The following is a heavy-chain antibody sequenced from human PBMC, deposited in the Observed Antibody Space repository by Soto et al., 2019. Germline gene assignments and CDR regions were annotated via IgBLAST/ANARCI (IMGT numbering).Heavy chain of an antibody. D-gene: IGHD1-1*01. CDR3: ARTTTPEPNYYYYYMDV. V-gene: IGHV4-59*08. J-gene: IGHJ6*03. CDR1: GGSISSYY. CDR2: IYYSGGT. Sequence: SETLSLTCTVSGGSISSYYWSWIRQPPGKGLEWIGYIYYSGGTNYNPSLKSRVTISVDTSKNQFSLKLSSVTAADTAVYYCARTTTPEPNYYYYYMDVWGKGTTVTVSS.